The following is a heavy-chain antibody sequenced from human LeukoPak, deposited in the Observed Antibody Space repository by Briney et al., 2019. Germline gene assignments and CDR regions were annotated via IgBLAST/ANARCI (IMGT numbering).Heavy chain of an antibody. CDR3: AVVPAVYDAFDV. Sequence: ESGPTLVKPTHTLTLTCTFSGFSLSTSGVGVGWIRQPPGKALEWLALIYWDDDKRYSPSLKSRLTITKDTSKNQVVLTMTNMDPVDTATYYCAVVPAVYDAFDVWGQGTMVTVSS. V-gene: IGHV2-5*02. D-gene: IGHD2-2*01. CDR1: GFSLSTSGVG. CDR2: IYWDDDK. J-gene: IGHJ3*01.